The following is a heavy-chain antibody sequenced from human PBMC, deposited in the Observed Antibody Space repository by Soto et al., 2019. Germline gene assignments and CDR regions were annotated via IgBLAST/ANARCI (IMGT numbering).Heavy chain of an antibody. V-gene: IGHV3-23*01. CDR2: ISGSGGST. Sequence: KGLERVSAISGSGGSTYYADSVTGRITLSRDTSSNTLYLQMNSLRAENTAVYYCANFFFQAEDGIRDTVPVSAFLLNRSSDL. J-gene: IGHJ2*01. CDR3: ANFFFQAEDGIRDTVPVSAFLLNRSSDL. D-gene: IGHD2-15*01.